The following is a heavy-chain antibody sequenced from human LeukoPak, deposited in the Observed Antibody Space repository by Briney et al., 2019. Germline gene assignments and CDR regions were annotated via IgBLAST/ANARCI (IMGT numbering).Heavy chain of an antibody. Sequence: SETLSLTCTVSGGSVSSGSYYWTWIRQPPGKGLEGIGYVYYSGNTNYSPSLKSRVTISVDTSRNQFSLKLTSVTAADTAVYYCARRSVGGGERFDYWGQGTLVTVSS. CDR2: VYYSGNT. CDR3: ARRSVGGGERFDY. V-gene: IGHV4-61*01. D-gene: IGHD3-16*01. J-gene: IGHJ4*02. CDR1: GGSVSSGSYY.